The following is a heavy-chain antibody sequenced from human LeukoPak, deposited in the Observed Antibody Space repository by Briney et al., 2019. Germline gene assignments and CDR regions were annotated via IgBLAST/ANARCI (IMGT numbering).Heavy chain of an antibody. D-gene: IGHD3-22*01. Sequence: GGSLRPSCAASGFTFSSYEMNWVRQAPGKGLEWVSYISSSGSTIYYADSVKGRFTISRDNAKNPLYLQMNSLRAEDTAVYYCAGHYYDSSGYKHAFDIWGQGTMVTVSS. CDR1: GFTFSSYE. CDR3: AGHYYDSSGYKHAFDI. CDR2: ISSSGSTI. V-gene: IGHV3-48*03. J-gene: IGHJ3*02.